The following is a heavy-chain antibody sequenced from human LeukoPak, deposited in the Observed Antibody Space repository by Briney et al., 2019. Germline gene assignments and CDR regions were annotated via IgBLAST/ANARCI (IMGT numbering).Heavy chain of an antibody. D-gene: IGHD4-17*01. CDR3: AVTGVTTVTTFDY. J-gene: IGHJ4*02. Sequence: SETLSLTCAVSGGSISSGGYSWSWIRQPPGKGLEWIGYIYHSGSTYYNPSLKSRVTISVDRSKNQFSLKLRSVTAADTALYYCAVTGVTTVTTFDYWGQGTLVTVSS. CDR2: IYHSGST. V-gene: IGHV4-30-2*01. CDR1: GGSISSGGYS.